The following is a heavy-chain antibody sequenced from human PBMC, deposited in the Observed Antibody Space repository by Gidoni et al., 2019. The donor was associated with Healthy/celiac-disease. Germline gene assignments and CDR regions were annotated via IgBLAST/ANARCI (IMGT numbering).Heavy chain of an antibody. CDR1: GFTFSSYG. V-gene: IGHV3-30*18. CDR3: AKEAYMDV. CDR2: ISYDGSNK. Sequence: QVQLVESGGGVVQPGRSLRLSCAASGFTFSSYGMHWVRQAPGKGLEWVAVISYDGSNKYYADSVKGRFTISRDNSKNTLYLQMNSLRAEDTAVYYCAKEAYMDVWGKGTTVTVSS. J-gene: IGHJ6*03.